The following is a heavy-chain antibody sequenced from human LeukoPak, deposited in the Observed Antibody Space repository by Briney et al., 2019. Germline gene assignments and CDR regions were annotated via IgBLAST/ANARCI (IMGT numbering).Heavy chain of an antibody. Sequence: GGSLRLSCAASGFTFSSYAMSWVRQAPGKGLEWVSAISGSGGSTYYADSVKGRFTISRDNSKNTLYLQMNSLRAEDTAVYYCAKDLGSLTVTTLGAFDIWGQGTMVTVSS. CDR2: ISGSGGST. CDR1: GFTFSSYA. V-gene: IGHV3-23*01. J-gene: IGHJ3*02. D-gene: IGHD4-17*01. CDR3: AKDLGSLTVTTLGAFDI.